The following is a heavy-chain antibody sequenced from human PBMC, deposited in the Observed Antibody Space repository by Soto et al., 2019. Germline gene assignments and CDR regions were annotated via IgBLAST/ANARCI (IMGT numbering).Heavy chain of an antibody. CDR3: TRGASGYGNFDY. D-gene: IGHD5-12*01. Sequence: EVQLVESGGGLVQPGGSLRLSCAASGFSISGYCMHWVRQAPGKGLVWVSRVKSNGNHVYYVDSVKGRFIISRDNAQNTLYQQINRPRAEDTAVYYCTRGASGYGNFDYWGQGVLLTVSS. V-gene: IGHV3-74*01. CDR2: VKSNGNHV. J-gene: IGHJ4*02. CDR1: GFSISGYC.